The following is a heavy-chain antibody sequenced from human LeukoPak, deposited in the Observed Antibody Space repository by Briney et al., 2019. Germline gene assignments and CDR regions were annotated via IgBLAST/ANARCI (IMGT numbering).Heavy chain of an antibody. CDR1: GFGFSSCE. D-gene: IGHD6-13*01. J-gene: IGHJ4*02. CDR2: ISSSGSTI. V-gene: IGHV3-48*03. Sequence: GGSLRLSCAASGFGFSSCEMNWVRQAPGKGLEWVSYISSSGSTIHYADSVEGRFTISRDNAKNSLYLQMNSLRAEDTAVYYCARALPSSWYYFDYWGQGTLVTVSS. CDR3: ARALPSSWYYFDY.